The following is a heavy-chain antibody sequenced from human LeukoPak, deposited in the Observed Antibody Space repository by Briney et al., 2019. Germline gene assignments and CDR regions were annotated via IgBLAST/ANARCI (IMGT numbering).Heavy chain of an antibody. CDR3: GRVRGLWFGEGGGYYYYGMDV. J-gene: IGHJ6*02. CDR1: GGSFSGYY. D-gene: IGHD3-10*01. V-gene: IGHV4-34*01. CDR2: INHSGST. Sequence: SETLSLTCAVYGGSFSGYYWSWIRQPPGKGLEWIGEINHSGSTNYNPSLKSRGTISVDTSKNQFPPNLSSVTPPDTVVYYCGRVRGLWFGEGGGYYYYGMDVWGQGTTVTVSS.